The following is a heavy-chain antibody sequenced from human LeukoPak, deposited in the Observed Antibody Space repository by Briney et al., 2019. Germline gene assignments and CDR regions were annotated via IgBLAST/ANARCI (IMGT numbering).Heavy chain of an antibody. V-gene: IGHV5-51*01. CDR1: GYSFTNYW. Sequence: GESLKISCKGSGYSFTNYWIDWVRQMPGKGLEWMGIIYPGDSDTRYSPAFQGQVTISADKSISTAYLQWSSLKASDIAMYYCARHARAGIAAAGTDYWGQGTLVTVSS. D-gene: IGHD6-13*01. CDR3: ARHARAGIAAAGTDY. CDR2: IYPGDSDT. J-gene: IGHJ4*02.